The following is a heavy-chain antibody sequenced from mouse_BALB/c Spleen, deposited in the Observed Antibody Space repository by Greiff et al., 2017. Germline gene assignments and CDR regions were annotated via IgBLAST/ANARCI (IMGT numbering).Heavy chain of an antibody. Sequence: EVQLVESGPGLVKPSQSLSLTCSVTGYSITSGYYWNWIRQFPGNKLEWMGYISYDGSNNYNPSLKNRISITRDTSKNQFFLKLNSVTTEDTATYYCARDKGKAYWGQGTLVTVSA. V-gene: IGHV3-6*02. CDR3: ARDKGKAY. D-gene: IGHD1-3*01. CDR2: ISYDGSN. J-gene: IGHJ3*01. CDR1: GYSITSGYY.